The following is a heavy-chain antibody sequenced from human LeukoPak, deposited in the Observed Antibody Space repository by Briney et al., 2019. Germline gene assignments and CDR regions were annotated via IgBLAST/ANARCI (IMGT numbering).Heavy chain of an antibody. V-gene: IGHV3-23*01. D-gene: IGHD2-21*02. CDR1: GFTFRSYA. CDR2: ISGSGGST. Sequence: GGSLRLSCAASGFTFRSYAMSWVRQAPGKGLEWVSVISGSGGSTYYADSVKGRFTISRDNSKNTLYLQMNSLRAEDTAVYYCAKGTRIVVVTAALDYWGQGTLVTVSS. J-gene: IGHJ4*02. CDR3: AKGTRIVVVTAALDY.